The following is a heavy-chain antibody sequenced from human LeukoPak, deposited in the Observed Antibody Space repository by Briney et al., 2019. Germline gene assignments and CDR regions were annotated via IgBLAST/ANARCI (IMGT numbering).Heavy chain of an antibody. Sequence: ASVKVSCKASRYTFTSYDINWVREAAGQGLEWVGWMNPNTGRTGFAQKFQGRLTMTRDTSISTAYMELSSLRSEDTAVYYCARLSQTPDYYSNGGYFYLGYWGRGTPVTVSS. CDR1: RYTFTSYD. J-gene: IGHJ4*02. V-gene: IGHV1-8*01. CDR2: MNPNTGRT. CDR3: ARLSQTPDYYSNGGYFYLGY. D-gene: IGHD3-22*01.